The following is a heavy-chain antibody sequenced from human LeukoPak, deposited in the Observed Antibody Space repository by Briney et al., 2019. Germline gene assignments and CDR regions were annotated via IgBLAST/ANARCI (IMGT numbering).Heavy chain of an antibody. CDR3: AREGQIRFRFWFDP. D-gene: IGHD3-3*01. V-gene: IGHV4-59*01. J-gene: IGHJ5*02. CDR1: GGSISSYY. Sequence: PSETLSLTCTVSGGSISSYYWSWIRQPPGKGLEWIGYIYYSGSTNYNPSLKSRVTISVDTSKNQFSLKLSSVTAADTAVYYCAREGQIRFRFWFDPWGQGTLVTVSS. CDR2: IYYSGST.